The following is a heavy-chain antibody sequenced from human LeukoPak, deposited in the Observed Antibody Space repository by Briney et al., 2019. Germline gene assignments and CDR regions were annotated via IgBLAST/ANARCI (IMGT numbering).Heavy chain of an antibody. V-gene: IGHV3-30*04. CDR2: ISYDGSNK. CDR1: GFTFSSYA. D-gene: IGHD3-22*01. CDR3: ARGPTFHYYDSSGYYYVEAFDI. J-gene: IGHJ3*02. Sequence: GRSLRLSCAASGFTFSSYAMHWVRQAPGKGLEWVAVISYDGSNKYYADSVKGRFTISRDNSKNTLYLQMNSLRAEDTAVYYCARGPTFHYYDSSGYYYVEAFDIWGQGTMVTVSS.